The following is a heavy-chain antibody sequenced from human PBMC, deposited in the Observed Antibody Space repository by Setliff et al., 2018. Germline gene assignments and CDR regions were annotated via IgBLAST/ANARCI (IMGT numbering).Heavy chain of an antibody. CDR1: GFYISGGYC. Sequence: PSETLSLTCTVSGFYISGGYCWGWIRQSPGKGLEWIASIFHLGNAYYNPSLKSRVTISVDTSKNQFSLKLSSVTAADTAVYYCARTRGSSGWLNWFDPWGQGTLVTVSS. CDR3: ARTRGSSGWLNWFDP. D-gene: IGHD6-19*01. J-gene: IGHJ5*02. CDR2: IFHLGNA. V-gene: IGHV4-38-2*02.